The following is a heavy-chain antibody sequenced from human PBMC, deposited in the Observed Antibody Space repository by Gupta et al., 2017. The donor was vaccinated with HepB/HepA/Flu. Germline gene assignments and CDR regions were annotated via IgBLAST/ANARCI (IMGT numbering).Heavy chain of an antibody. CDR2: INPNSGGT. CDR1: GYTFTGYY. D-gene: IGHD3-22*01. V-gene: IGHV1-2*02. CDR3: ARDRYYDSSGYYDAFDI. Sequence: QVQLVQSGAEVTKPGASVKVSCKASGYTFTGYYLHWVRQAPGQGLEWMGWINPNSGGTNYAQKFQGRVTMTRDTSISTAYMELSRLRSDDTAVYYCARDRYYDSSGYYDAFDIWGQGTMVTVSS. J-gene: IGHJ3*02.